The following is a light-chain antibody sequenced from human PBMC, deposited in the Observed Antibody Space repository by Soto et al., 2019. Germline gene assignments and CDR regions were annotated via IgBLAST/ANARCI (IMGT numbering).Light chain of an antibody. V-gene: IGKV3-20*01. Sequence: EIVLTQSPGTLSLSPGKRATLSCRASRSLSSSYVVWYQQKPGQAPRLLIYAASRRATGIPDRFSGSGSATEYTLTISRLEHEDFAVYYCQQQGTFGQGTKLEIK. CDR3: QQQGT. CDR2: AAS. J-gene: IGKJ2*01. CDR1: RSLSSSY.